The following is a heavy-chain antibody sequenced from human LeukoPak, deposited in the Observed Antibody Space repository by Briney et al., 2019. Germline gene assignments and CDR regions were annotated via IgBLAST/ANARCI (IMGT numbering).Heavy chain of an antibody. Sequence: GGSLRLSCAASEFTFSTYPMSWVRQAPGKGLEWVSLISDGAATTYYADSVKGRFTISRDNSKNILYLQMISLRAEDTAVYYCANLNSGYATDFWGQGTLVTVSS. D-gene: IGHD5-12*01. CDR1: EFTFSTYP. J-gene: IGHJ4*02. CDR3: ANLNSGYATDF. CDR2: ISDGAATT. V-gene: IGHV3-23*01.